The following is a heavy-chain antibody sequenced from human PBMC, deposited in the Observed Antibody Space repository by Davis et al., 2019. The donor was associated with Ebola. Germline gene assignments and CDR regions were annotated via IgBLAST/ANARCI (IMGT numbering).Heavy chain of an antibody. Sequence: MPSDLLSSPVSVSGASMSGIYWTWIRQPPGKGLEWIGSIYSSGRTDYNPTLTSRVTLSVNTSKKQFSLHLGSVTATDTGVDYCSWEGLRQGYYGMDDWGQGTTVTVSS. CDR1: GASMSGIY. V-gene: IGHV4-59*03. CDR3: SWEGLRQGYYGMDD. D-gene: IGHD4-17*01. J-gene: IGHJ6*02. CDR2: IYSSGRT.